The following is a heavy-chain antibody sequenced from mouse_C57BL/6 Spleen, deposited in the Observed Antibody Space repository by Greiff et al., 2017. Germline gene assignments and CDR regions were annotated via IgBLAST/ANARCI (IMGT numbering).Heavy chain of an antibody. V-gene: IGHV14-4*01. D-gene: IGHD1-1*01. J-gene: IGHJ3*01. Sequence: VQLQQSGAELVRPGASVKLSCTASGFNIKDDYMHWVKQGPEQGLEWIGWMDPENGDTEYASKFQGKATITADTSSNTAYLQLSSLTSEDTAVYYCTPRYYGSPWFAYWGQGTLVTVSA. CDR3: TPRYYGSPWFAY. CDR1: GFNIKDDY. CDR2: MDPENGDT.